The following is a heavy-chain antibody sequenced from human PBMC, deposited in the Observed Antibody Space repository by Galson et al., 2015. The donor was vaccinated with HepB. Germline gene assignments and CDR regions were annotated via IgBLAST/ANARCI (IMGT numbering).Heavy chain of an antibody. Sequence: SLRLSCAASGFTFSSYSMNWVRQAPGKGLEWVSYVSSSSSTIYYADSVKGRFTISRDNAKNSLYLQMNSLRDEDTAVYYCARDGSRLQWLTKGDFQHWGQGTLVTVSS. CDR3: ARDGSRLQWLTKGDFQH. CDR1: GFTFSSYS. CDR2: VSSSSSTI. V-gene: IGHV3-48*02. D-gene: IGHD6-19*01. J-gene: IGHJ1*01.